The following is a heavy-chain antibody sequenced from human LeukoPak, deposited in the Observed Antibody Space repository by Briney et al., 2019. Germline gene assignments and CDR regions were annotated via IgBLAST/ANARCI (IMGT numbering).Heavy chain of an antibody. Sequence: GESLKISCQGSGYSFTNYWISWVRQMPGKGLEWMGRIDPSDSYINYSPSFQGHVTISADKSISTAYLQWSSLKASDTAIYYCARVRVTTSLYYYYGFDVWGQGTTVTVSS. CDR1: GYSFTNYW. D-gene: IGHD4-17*01. CDR3: ARVRVTTSLYYYYGFDV. CDR2: IDPSDSYI. V-gene: IGHV5-10-1*01. J-gene: IGHJ6*01.